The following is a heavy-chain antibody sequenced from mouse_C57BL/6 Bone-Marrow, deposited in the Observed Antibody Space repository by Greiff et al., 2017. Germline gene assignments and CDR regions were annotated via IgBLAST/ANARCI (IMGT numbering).Heavy chain of an antibody. Sequence: QVQLQQSGAELVRPGTSVKVSCKASGYAFTNYLIEWVKQRPGQGLEWIGVINPGSGGTNYNEKFKGKATLTADKSSSTAYMQLSSLTSEDSAVYFCARKTYDGSSYRDDWGKGTTLTVSS. CDR3: ARKTYDGSSYRDD. J-gene: IGHJ2*01. D-gene: IGHD1-1*01. CDR2: INPGSGGT. V-gene: IGHV1-54*01. CDR1: GYAFTNYL.